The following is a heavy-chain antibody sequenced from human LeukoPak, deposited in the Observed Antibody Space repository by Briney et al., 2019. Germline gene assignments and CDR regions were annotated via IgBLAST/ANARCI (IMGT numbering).Heavy chain of an antibody. CDR2: IHTSGSA. V-gene: IGHV4-4*09. D-gene: IGHD6-13*01. J-gene: IGHJ4*02. CDR1: GDSIRSNH. Sequence: SETLSLTCTVSGDSIRSNHWSWTRQPPGKGLEWIGYIHTSGSANYSPSLKSRVTISVDTSKNQFSLKLSSVTAADTAVYYCARDGTRFSIAAAGNILDYWGQGTLVTVSS. CDR3: ARDGTRFSIAAAGNILDY.